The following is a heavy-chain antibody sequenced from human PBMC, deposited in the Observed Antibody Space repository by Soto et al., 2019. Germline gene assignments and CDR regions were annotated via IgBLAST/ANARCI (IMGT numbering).Heavy chain of an antibody. V-gene: IGHV4-30-2*01. J-gene: IGHJ4*02. CDR1: GGSINSGGVS. CDR2: IYQSGST. D-gene: IGHD4-17*01. CDR3: ARTPYGGYFDG. Sequence: TLSLTCAVAGGSINSGGVSWSWIRQPPGKGLEWIGYIYQSGSTYYNPSLKSRVTLSVDTSNNRFSLKMNSVTAADTAVYYCARTPYGGYFDGWGQGTQVTVSS.